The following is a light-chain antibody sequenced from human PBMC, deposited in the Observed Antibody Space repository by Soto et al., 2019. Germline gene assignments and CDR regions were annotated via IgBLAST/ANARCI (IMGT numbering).Light chain of an antibody. CDR1: QGVTPAY. Sequence: EIVLTQSPGTLSLSPGERATLSGRASQGVTPAYLAWYQHKPGQAPRLPIYGASNRATGIPDRFSGSGSGTDFTLTISRLEPEDFAVYSCQQYGGSPLFTFGPGTRVDFK. CDR2: GAS. J-gene: IGKJ3*01. CDR3: QQYGGSPLFT. V-gene: IGKV3-20*01.